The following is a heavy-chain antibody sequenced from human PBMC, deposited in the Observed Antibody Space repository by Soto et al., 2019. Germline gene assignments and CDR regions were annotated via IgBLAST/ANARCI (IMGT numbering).Heavy chain of an antibody. Sequence: EKQLVESGGALAQPGGSLRLSCVGSGFTFSIYALTWVRQAPGKGLEWVSLITNNGDTTFFGDSVKGRFSISRDNSKNTLYLQLENLRAEYTAVYYCAMSAGYGGAFDVWGQGTMVAVSS. CDR3: AMSAGYGGAFDV. CDR2: ITNNGDTT. V-gene: IGHV3-23*04. J-gene: IGHJ3*01. CDR1: GFTFSIYA. D-gene: IGHD5-12*01.